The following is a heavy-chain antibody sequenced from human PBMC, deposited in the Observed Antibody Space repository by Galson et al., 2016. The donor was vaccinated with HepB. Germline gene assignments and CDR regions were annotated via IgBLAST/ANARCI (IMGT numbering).Heavy chain of an antibody. CDR2: IKQDGSDK. CDR3: ARDQKCAGRGHKYDALDV. V-gene: IGHV3-7*01. J-gene: IGHJ6*02. CDR1: GFTFSTYW. D-gene: IGHD2-15*01. Sequence: SLRLSCAASGFTFSTYWMTWVRQAPGKGLEWVANIKQDGSDKNYADSVKGRFTISRDNAKNSLYLQMNSLRAEDTAVHYWARDQKCAGRGHKYDALDVWGQGTTVTVSS.